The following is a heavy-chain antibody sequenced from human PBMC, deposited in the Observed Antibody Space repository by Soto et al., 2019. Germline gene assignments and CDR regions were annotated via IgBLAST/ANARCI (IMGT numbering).Heavy chain of an antibody. J-gene: IGHJ4*02. D-gene: IGHD3-16*01. V-gene: IGHV3-23*01. CDR1: GGTFITYA. CDR2: VSASGLNT. Sequence: AGGSLRLSCAASGGTFITYAMGWVRQAPGKGLEWVSGVSASGLNTDYADPVKGRFYISRDNSKNTVSLHMNSLRAEDSAVYYCVPRKGDPFTWGPGTLVTVSS. CDR3: VPRKGDPFT.